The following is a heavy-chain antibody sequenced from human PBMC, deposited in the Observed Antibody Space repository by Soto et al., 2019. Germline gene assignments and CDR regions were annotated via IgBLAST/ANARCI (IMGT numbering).Heavy chain of an antibody. J-gene: IGHJ6*02. D-gene: IGHD3-16*01. CDR1: GGSISSND. V-gene: IGHV4-59*01. Sequence: SETLSLTCSVSGGSISSNDWSWIRQPPGKGLEYIGYISYNGNTNYKPSLKSRVTISVDTSKNQFSLKMSSVTAADTAVYYCARVSYHYVWGSSTGMDVWGQGTTVTVSS. CDR3: ARVSYHYVWGSSTGMDV. CDR2: ISYNGNT.